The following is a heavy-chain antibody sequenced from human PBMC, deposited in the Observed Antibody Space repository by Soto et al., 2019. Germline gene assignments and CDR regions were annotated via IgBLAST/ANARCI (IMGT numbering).Heavy chain of an antibody. D-gene: IGHD2-15*01. CDR3: ARDYCGGGSCYSGYYGMDV. V-gene: IGHV4-31*03. Sequence: QVQLQESGPGLVKPSQTLSLTCTVSGGSISSGGYYWSWIRQHPGKGLEWIGYIYYSGSTYYNPSLKSRVTISVDTSKNQFSLKLSSVTAADTAVYYCARDYCGGGSCYSGYYGMDVWGQGTTVTVSS. J-gene: IGHJ6*02. CDR2: IYYSGST. CDR1: GGSISSGGYY.